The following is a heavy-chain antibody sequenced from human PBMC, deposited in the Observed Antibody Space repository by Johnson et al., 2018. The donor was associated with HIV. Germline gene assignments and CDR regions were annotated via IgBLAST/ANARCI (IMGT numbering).Heavy chain of an antibody. J-gene: IGHJ3*01. Sequence: QVQLVESGGGLIQPGGSLRLSCAASGFTFSSYGMHWVRQGPGKGLEWVAFIRYDGSNTYYADSVKGRFTISRDNSKNTLYLQMNSLRAEDTAVYYCARARAIVVNPWGQGTMVTVSS. D-gene: IGHD3-22*01. CDR1: GFTFSSYG. V-gene: IGHV3-30*02. CDR2: IRYDGSNT. CDR3: ARARAIVVNP.